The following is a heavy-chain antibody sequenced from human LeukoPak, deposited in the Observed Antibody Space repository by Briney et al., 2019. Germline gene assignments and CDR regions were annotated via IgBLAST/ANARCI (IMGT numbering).Heavy chain of an antibody. Sequence: GGSLRLSCAASGFTFSSSSMNWVRQAPGKGLEWVSYISSSSSTIHYAESAKGRFTISRDNAKNSLYLQMNSLRDEDTAVYYCAREMAHYFDSSGYSFWGQGTLVTVSS. D-gene: IGHD3-22*01. V-gene: IGHV3-48*02. CDR1: GFTFSSSS. CDR2: ISSSSSTI. CDR3: AREMAHYFDSSGYSF. J-gene: IGHJ4*02.